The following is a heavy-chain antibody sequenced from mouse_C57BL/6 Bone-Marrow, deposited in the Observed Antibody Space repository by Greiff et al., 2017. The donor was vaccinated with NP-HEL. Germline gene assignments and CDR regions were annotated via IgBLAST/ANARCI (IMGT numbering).Heavy chain of an antibody. CDR1: GYTFTSYW. Sequence: EVQLQESGTVLARPGASVKMSCKTSGYTFTSYWMHWVKQRPGQGLEWIGAIYPGNSDTSYNQKFKGKAKLTAVTSASTAYMEISSLTNEDSAVYYCTHSSGYVAWFADWGQGTLVTVSA. D-gene: IGHD3-2*02. V-gene: IGHV1-5*01. CDR2: IYPGNSDT. J-gene: IGHJ3*01. CDR3: THSSGYVAWFAD.